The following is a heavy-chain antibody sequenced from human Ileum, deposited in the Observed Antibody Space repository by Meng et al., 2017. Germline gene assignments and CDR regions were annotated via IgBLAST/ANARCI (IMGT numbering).Heavy chain of an antibody. CDR2: IWFDGSIT. J-gene: IGHJ4*02. CDR3: AREDGVVGISGVDY. V-gene: IGHV3-33*08. D-gene: IGHD1-26*01. Sequence: GESLKISCAASGFTLSSHVMHWVRQAPGKGLEWVALIWFDGSITRYADSVRGRFTISRDNSKNALFLQMNSLRTEDSAVYYCAREDGVVGISGVDYWGQGTLVTVSS. CDR1: GFTLSSHV.